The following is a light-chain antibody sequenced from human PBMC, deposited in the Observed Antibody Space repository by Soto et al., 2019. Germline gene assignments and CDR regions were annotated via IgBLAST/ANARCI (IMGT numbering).Light chain of an antibody. CDR1: QSVSGNY. CDR2: DAS. CDR3: TEYGSSPQR. V-gene: IGKV3-20*01. J-gene: IGKJ1*01. Sequence: GWTNTQNTLSLSPGERATLSCRSSQSVSGNYLTWYQHKPGQAPRLLIYDASTRATGIPDRFSGSGSGTDFTLTISRLEPEDFTVYYCTEYGSSPQRFAQVTKADVK.